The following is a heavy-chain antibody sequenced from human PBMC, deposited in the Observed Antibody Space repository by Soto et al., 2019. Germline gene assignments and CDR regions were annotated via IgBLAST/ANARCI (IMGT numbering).Heavy chain of an antibody. CDR3: AKVRLRDYSLGYVFDS. CDR1: GFTFSRYG. D-gene: IGHD5-18*01. V-gene: IGHV3-30*18. CDR2: ISYVGSKT. J-gene: IGHJ4*02. Sequence: QVQLVESGGGVVQPGRSLRLSCAASGFTFSRYGMHWVRQAPGKGLEWVALISYVGSKTYYADSVKGRFTISRDNSKNTLYLQMGSLRVEDTAVYYCAKVRLRDYSLGYVFDSWGQGTLGTVSS.